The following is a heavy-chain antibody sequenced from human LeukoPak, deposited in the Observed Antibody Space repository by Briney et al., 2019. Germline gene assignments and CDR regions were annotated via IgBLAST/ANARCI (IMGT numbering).Heavy chain of an antibody. Sequence: SETLSLTCTVSSGSISSYYWSWIRQPPGKGLEWIGYIYHSGSTYYNPSLKSRVTISVDRSKNQFSLKLSSVTAADTAVYYCARGRVIESRYCDYWGQGTLVTVSS. D-gene: IGHD2-21*01. J-gene: IGHJ4*02. CDR1: SGSISSYY. V-gene: IGHV4-59*12. CDR2: IYHSGST. CDR3: ARGRVIESRYCDY.